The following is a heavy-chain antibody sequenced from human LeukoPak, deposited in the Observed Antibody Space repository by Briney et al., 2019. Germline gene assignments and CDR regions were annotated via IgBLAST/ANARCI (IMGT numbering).Heavy chain of an antibody. Sequence: PGGSLRLSCAAPGFTFSTYEMNWVRQAPGKGLEWISYISSSGSAINYADSVRGRFTISRDNAKNSLKLQMNSLRAEDTAVYYCAREGSRYFFDFWGQGILVTVSS. CDR1: GFTFSTYE. CDR3: AREGSRYFFDF. CDR2: ISSSGSAI. V-gene: IGHV3-48*03. J-gene: IGHJ4*02.